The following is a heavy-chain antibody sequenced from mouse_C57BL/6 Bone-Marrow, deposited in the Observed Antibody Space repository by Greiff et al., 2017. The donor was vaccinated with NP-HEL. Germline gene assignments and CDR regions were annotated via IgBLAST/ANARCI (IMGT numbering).Heavy chain of an antibody. V-gene: IGHV1-54*01. CDR3: ARGGDSWFAY. J-gene: IGHJ3*01. D-gene: IGHD3-3*01. Sequence: QVQLQQSGAELVRPGTSVKVSCKASGYAFTNYLIEWVKQRPGQGLEWIGVINPGRGGTNYNEKFKGKATLTADKSSSTAYMQLSSLTSEDSAVYFCARGGDSWFAYWGQGTLVTVSA. CDR2: INPGRGGT. CDR1: GYAFTNYL.